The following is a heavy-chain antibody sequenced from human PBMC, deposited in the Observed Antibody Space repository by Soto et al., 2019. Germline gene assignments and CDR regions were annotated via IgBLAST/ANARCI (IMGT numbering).Heavy chain of an antibody. Sequence: QVQLVQSGTEVKKPGASVKVSCKASGYIMTTYGVSWVRQAPGQGLEWVGWISAYNDHTNYAQKFQGRVTRTTDTSTSTAYIELRRLGSDDTAVYYCARGTYFAYCVQGTLVTVSS. J-gene: IGHJ4*02. CDR3: ARGTYFAY. D-gene: IGHD1-1*01. V-gene: IGHV1-18*01. CDR2: ISAYNDHT. CDR1: GYIMTTYG.